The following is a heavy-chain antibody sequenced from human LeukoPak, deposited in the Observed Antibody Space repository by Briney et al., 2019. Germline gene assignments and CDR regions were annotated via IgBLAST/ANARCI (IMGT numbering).Heavy chain of an antibody. J-gene: IGHJ6*03. CDR1: GYTFTSYF. Sequence: ASVKVSCKASGYTFTSYFMHWVRQAPGQGLEWMGWISAYNGNTNYAQKLQGRVTMTTDTSTSTAYMELRSLRSDDTAVYYCASGRKSGYSSGWSLYYMDVWGKGTTVTVSS. V-gene: IGHV1-18*04. D-gene: IGHD6-19*01. CDR3: ASGRKSGYSSGWSLYYMDV. CDR2: ISAYNGNT.